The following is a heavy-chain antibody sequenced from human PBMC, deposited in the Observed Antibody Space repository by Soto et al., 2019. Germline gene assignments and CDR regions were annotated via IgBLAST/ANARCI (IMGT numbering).Heavy chain of an antibody. CDR1: GYTFTSYG. D-gene: IGHD1-26*01. V-gene: IGHV1-18*04. J-gene: IGHJ6*02. CDR3: AREGSGSYYTEPYYYYGMDV. Sequence: ASVKVSCKASGYTFTSYGISWVRQAPGQGLEWMGWISAYNGNTNYAQKLQGRVTMTTDTSTSTAYMELRSLRSDDTAVYYCAREGSGSYYTEPYYYYGMDVWGQGTTVTVSS. CDR2: ISAYNGNT.